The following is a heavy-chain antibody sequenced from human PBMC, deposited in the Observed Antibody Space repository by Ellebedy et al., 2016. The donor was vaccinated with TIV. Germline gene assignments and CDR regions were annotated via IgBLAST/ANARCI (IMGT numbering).Heavy chain of an antibody. J-gene: IGHJ4*02. Sequence: SVKVSCKASGVNFSSNSISWVRQAPGQGLEWMGGIIAMFGTTNYAQKFQGRVTITADELMTTAYMELSSLRSEDTAVYYCARTEAYHYSVSGSYFRYWGQGTLVTVSS. CDR1: GVNFSSNS. V-gene: IGHV1-69*13. CDR2: IIAMFGTT. D-gene: IGHD3-16*01. CDR3: ARTEAYHYSVSGSYFRY.